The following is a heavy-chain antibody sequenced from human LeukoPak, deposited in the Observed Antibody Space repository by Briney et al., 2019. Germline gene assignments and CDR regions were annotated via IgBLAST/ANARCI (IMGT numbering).Heavy chain of an antibody. Sequence: GGSLRLSSAASGFTFSSYAMSWVRQAPGKGLEWVSAISGSGGSTYYADSVKGRFTISRDNSKNTLYLQMNSLRAEDTAVYYCAKDEVVVIILSEYFQHWGQGTLVTVSS. D-gene: IGHD3-3*01. V-gene: IGHV3-23*01. J-gene: IGHJ1*01. CDR1: GFTFSSYA. CDR2: ISGSGGST. CDR3: AKDEVVVIILSEYFQH.